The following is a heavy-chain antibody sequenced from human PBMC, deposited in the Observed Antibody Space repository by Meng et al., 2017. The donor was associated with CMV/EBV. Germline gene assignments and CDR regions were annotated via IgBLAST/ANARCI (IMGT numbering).Heavy chain of an antibody. Sequence: GPLRLSWAVQGGSFRGDYWSWNRQPPGKGLEWIGEINNSGSTNYNPSLESRVTISVDTSKNQFSLKLSSVTAADTAVYYCARGLKKDRDIVVVPAASRNAFDIWGQGTMVTVSS. V-gene: IGHV4-34*01. J-gene: IGHJ3*02. CDR2: INNSGST. D-gene: IGHD2-2*01. CDR3: ARGLKKDRDIVVVPAASRNAFDI. CDR1: GGSFRGDY.